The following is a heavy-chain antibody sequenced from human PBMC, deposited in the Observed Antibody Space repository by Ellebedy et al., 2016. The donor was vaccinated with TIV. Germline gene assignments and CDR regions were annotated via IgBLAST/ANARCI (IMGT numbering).Heavy chain of an antibody. CDR2: FGVSGDVT. V-gene: IGHV3-23*01. CDR1: GFSFSSYA. Sequence: PGGSLRLSCVASGFSFSSYAMSWVRKAPGKGLEWVSGFGVSGDVTYYADSVKGRFTVSRDNSTSTLYLQMNSLRAADKAIYYCARGRYGTTIHHAFDLWGKGTLVTVSS. J-gene: IGHJ4*02. CDR3: ARGRYGTTIHHAFDL. D-gene: IGHD3-16*01.